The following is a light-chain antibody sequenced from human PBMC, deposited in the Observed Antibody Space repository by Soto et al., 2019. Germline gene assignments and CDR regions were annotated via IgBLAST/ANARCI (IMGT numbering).Light chain of an antibody. Sequence: DIHMTQSPSTLSASVGDRATITCRASQSISLCVAWYQQKPGRAPNLLIYKTSSLETGVPSRFSGSGSGTEFNLTISSLQPDDFANYYCQHYKDYSWTFGQGNKVEVK. V-gene: IGKV1-5*03. CDR3: QHYKDYSWT. CDR2: KTS. J-gene: IGKJ1*01. CDR1: QSISLC.